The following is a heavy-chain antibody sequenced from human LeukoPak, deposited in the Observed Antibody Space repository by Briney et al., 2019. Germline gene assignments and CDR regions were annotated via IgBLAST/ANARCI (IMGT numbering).Heavy chain of an antibody. V-gene: IGHV1-69*13. CDR2: IIPIFGTA. CDR1: GGTFSSYA. CDR3: AGARYSGYDYSTYYYYGMDV. J-gene: IGHJ6*02. Sequence: ASVKVSCKASGGTFSSYAISWVRQAPGQGLEWMGGIIPIFGTANYAQKFQGRVTITADESTSTAYMELSSLGSEDTAVYYCAGARYSGYDYSTYYYYGMDVWGQGTTVTVSS. D-gene: IGHD5-12*01.